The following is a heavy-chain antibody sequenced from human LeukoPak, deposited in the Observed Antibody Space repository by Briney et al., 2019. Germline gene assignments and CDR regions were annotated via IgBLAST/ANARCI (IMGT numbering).Heavy chain of an antibody. V-gene: IGHV4-38-2*02. D-gene: IGHD1-26*01. CDR2: IYYSGST. CDR1: GYSISSGYY. J-gene: IGHJ4*02. CDR3: ARDPWELRTYDY. Sequence: SETLSLTCTVSGYSISSGYYWGWIRQPPGKGLEWIGSIYYSGSTYYNPSLKSRVTISVDTSKNQFSLKLSSVTAADTAVYYCARDPWELRTYDYWGQGTLVTVSS.